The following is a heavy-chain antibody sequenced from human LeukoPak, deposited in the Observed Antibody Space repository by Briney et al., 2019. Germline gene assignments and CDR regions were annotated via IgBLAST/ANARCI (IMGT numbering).Heavy chain of an antibody. CDR1: GFTFSSSW. Sequence: PGGSLRLSCAASGFTFSSSWMYWVRQAPGKGLEWVAHIKEDGTVKNYLDSVEGRFTISRDNAKNSLSLQMSTLPGHESPVYYCARDFAYSAFDYWGQGTLVTVSS. CDR3: ARDFAYSAFDY. CDR2: IKEDGTVK. J-gene: IGHJ4*02. V-gene: IGHV3-7*05. D-gene: IGHD4-11*01.